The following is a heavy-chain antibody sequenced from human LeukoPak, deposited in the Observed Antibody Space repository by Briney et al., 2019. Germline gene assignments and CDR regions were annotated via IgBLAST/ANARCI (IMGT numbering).Heavy chain of an antibody. CDR1: GFTFSSYA. CDR2: ISGSGGST. CDR3: AKFRAVTPDY. J-gene: IGHJ4*02. V-gene: IGHV3-23*01. Sequence: PGGSLRLSCAASGFTFSSYAMNWVRQAPGKGLEWVSSISGSGGSTYYADSVKGRFTISRDNSENTLYMQMNSLRAEDTAVYYCAKFRAVTPDYWGQGTLVTVSS. D-gene: IGHD4-17*01.